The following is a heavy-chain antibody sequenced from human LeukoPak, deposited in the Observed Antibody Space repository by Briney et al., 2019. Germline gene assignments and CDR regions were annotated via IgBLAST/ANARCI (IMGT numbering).Heavy chain of an antibody. J-gene: IGHJ4*02. CDR3: ARAPRADSPPDY. CDR2: IIPIFGTA. Sequence: SVRVSCKASGGTFSSYAISWVRQAPGQGLEWMGGIIPIFGTANYAQKFQGRVTITADESTSTAYMELSSLRSEDTAVYYCARAPRADSPPDYWGQGTLVTVSS. V-gene: IGHV1-69*01. D-gene: IGHD2-21*01. CDR1: GGTFSSYA.